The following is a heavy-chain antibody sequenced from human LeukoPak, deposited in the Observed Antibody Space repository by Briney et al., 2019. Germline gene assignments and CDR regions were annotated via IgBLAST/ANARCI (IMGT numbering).Heavy chain of an antibody. CDR2: INPNSGGT. CDR1: GYTLTGYY. V-gene: IGHV1-2*02. CDR3: ASGSSAALHDYYGSGSYYNLGY. Sequence: ASVKVSCKASGYTLTGYYMHWVRQAPGQGLEWMGWINPNSGGTNYAQKFQGRVTMTRDTSISTAYMELSRLRSDDTAVYYCASGSSAALHDYYGSGSYYNLGYWGQGTLVTVSS. D-gene: IGHD3-10*01. J-gene: IGHJ4*02.